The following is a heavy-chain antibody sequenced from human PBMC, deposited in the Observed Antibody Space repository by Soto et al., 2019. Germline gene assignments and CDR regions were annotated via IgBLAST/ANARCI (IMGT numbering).Heavy chain of an antibody. D-gene: IGHD6-19*01. V-gene: IGHV3-11*01. CDR3: AKMTSTGGYDPVFH. CDR1: GFSFSDYY. CDR2: ISGSSSNI. Sequence: QVQLVESGGALVKTRGSLRLSCVASGFSFSDYYISWVRQAPGKGLEWISYISGSSSNIYYADSVKRRFTISRDNAENSVFLQMNNLRAEDTARYYCAKMTSTGGYDPVFHWGQGTLVTVSS. J-gene: IGHJ4*02.